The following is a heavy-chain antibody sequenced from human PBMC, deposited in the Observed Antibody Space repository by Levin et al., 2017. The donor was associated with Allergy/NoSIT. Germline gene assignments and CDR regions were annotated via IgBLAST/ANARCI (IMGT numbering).Heavy chain of an antibody. D-gene: IGHD2-2*01. CDR3: ARDRGAAHTCCHGVDV. V-gene: IGHV4-30-4*01. J-gene: IGHJ6*02. CDR1: GGSIRSGDYY. Sequence: SQTLSLTCTVSGGSIRSGDYYWSWLRQPPGKGLEWIGYIYYSGSTHYNPSLKSPVTISVDTSKNQFSLKLRSVTAADTAVYYCARDRGAAHTCCHGVDVWGQGTTVTVSS. CDR2: IYYSGST.